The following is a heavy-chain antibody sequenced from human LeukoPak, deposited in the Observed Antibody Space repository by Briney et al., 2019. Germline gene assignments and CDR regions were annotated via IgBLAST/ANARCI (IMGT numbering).Heavy chain of an antibody. J-gene: IGHJ5*02. D-gene: IGHD3-9*01. V-gene: IGHV4-31*03. CDR2: TYYSGNT. CDR3: ARGGITISRFDP. CDR1: GDSISSGNYY. Sequence: SHTLSLTCTVSGDSISSGNYYWSWIRQHPEKGLEWIGYTYYSGNTRHNPSLKSRVTISIDTSKNQFSLKLSSVTAADTAVYYCARGGITISRFDPWGQGTLVTVSS.